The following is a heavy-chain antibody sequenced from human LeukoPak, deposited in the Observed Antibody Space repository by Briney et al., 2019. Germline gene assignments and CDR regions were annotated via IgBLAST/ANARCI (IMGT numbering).Heavy chain of an antibody. V-gene: IGHV4-34*01. CDR2: VNHSGNI. Sequence: SGTLSFTCAVYDGSFSGHYWSWIRQPPGKGLEWIGEVNHSGNINYNPSLRRPVIISVDTSKKHFSLKLSSLTAADTAVYYCARVLRLAAGRPFDFWGQGTLVTVSS. J-gene: IGHJ4*02. D-gene: IGHD6-6*01. CDR1: DGSFSGHY. CDR3: ARVLRLAAGRPFDF.